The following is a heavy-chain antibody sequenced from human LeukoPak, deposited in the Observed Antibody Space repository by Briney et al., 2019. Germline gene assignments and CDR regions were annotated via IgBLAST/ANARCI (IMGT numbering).Heavy chain of an antibody. Sequence: GESLKISCKGSGYLFTNYWIGWVRQMPGRGLEWMGIIYPGDSDTTYSPSFQGQVTISADKSISTAYLQWSSLKASDTAMYYCARFSGSGWSIYYFDYWGQGTLVTVSS. D-gene: IGHD6-19*01. CDR3: ARFSGSGWSIYYFDY. J-gene: IGHJ4*02. CDR2: IYPGDSDT. CDR1: GYLFTNYW. V-gene: IGHV5-51*01.